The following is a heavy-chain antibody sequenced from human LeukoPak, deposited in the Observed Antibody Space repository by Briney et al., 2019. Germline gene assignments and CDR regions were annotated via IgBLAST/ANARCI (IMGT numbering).Heavy chain of an antibody. CDR2: FYHSGIT. Sequence: SETLSLTCAVSSYSISSGCYWGWIRQPPGKGLEWIGSFYHSGITYYNPSLKSRVTISVDTSKNQFSLKLRSVTAADTAVYYCAKVAVGVAKSFDYWGQGTLVTVSS. CDR3: AKVAVGVAKSFDY. V-gene: IGHV4-38-2*01. CDR1: SYSISSGCY. J-gene: IGHJ4*02. D-gene: IGHD1-26*01.